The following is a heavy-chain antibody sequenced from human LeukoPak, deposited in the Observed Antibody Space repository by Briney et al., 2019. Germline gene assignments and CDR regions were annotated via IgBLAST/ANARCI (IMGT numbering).Heavy chain of an antibody. CDR3: ARDSQYCTNGICFPFMDV. V-gene: IGHV3-48*03. D-gene: IGHD2-8*01. CDR1: GFTFSIYE. CDR2: ISSSASTI. J-gene: IGHJ6*03. Sequence: PGGSLRLSCAGSGFTFSIYEMNWVRQAPGKGLEWVSYISSSASTIYYRNSVKGRFTISRDNATNSLYLQMNSLRAEDTAVYYCARDSQYCTNGICFPFMDVWGKGTTVSVFS.